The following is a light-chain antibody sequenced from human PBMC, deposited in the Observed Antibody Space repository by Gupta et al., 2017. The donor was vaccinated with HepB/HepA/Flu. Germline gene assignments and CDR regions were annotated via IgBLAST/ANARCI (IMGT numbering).Light chain of an antibody. J-gene: IGLJ3*02. V-gene: IGLV2-14*01. CDR1: SSDVGGYNY. CDR2: DVS. CDR3: SSYTSSSTLV. Sequence: QSALTQPASVSGSPGQLITISCTGTSSDVGGYNYVTWYQQHPGTAPKLMIYDVSNRPSGVSNRFSGSKSGNTASLTISGLQAEDEADYYCSSYTSSSTLVFGGVTKLTVL.